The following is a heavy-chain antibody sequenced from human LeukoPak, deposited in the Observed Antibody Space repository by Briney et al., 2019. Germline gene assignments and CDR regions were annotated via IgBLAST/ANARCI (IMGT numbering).Heavy chain of an antibody. D-gene: IGHD6-19*01. J-gene: IGHJ6*03. CDR1: GYTFTSYG. CDR2: ISAYNGNT. CDR3: ARDGKGQWLARAYYYYYMDV. V-gene: IGHV1-18*01. Sequence: ASVKVSCKASGYTFTSYGISWVRQAPGQGLEWMGWISAYNGNTNYAQKLQGRVTMTTDTSTSTAYMELRSLRSDDTAVYYCARDGKGQWLARAYYYYYMDVWGKGTTVTVSS.